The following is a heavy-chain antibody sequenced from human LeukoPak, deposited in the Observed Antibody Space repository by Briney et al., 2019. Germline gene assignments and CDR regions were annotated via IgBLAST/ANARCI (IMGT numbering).Heavy chain of an antibody. Sequence: SETLSLTCAVYGGSFSGYYWSWIRQPPGKGLEWIGEINHSGGTNYNPSLKSRVTISVDTSKNQFSLKLSSVTAADTAVYYCARGDPMVLSRWGQGTLVTVSS. CDR2: INHSGGT. V-gene: IGHV4-34*01. D-gene: IGHD3-10*01. CDR1: GGSFSGYY. J-gene: IGHJ4*02. CDR3: ARGDPMVLSR.